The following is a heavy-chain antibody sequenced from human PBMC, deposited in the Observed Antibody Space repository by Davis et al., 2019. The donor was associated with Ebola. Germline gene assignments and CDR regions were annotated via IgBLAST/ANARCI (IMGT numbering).Heavy chain of an antibody. CDR3: AKVPSGYYAYFQH. CDR2: ISGSGGST. D-gene: IGHD3-22*01. V-gene: IGHV3-23*01. CDR1: GFTFSSYA. J-gene: IGHJ1*01. Sequence: GESLKISCAASGFTFSSYAMSWVRQAPGKGLEWVSAISGSGGSTYYADSVKGRFTISRDNSKNTLYLQMNSLRAEDTAVYYCAKVPSGYYAYFQHWGQGTLVTVSS.